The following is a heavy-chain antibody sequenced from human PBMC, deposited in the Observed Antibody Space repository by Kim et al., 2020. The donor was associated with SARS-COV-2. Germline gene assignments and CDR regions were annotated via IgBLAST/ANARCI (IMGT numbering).Heavy chain of an antibody. CDR1: SGSFSGYY. J-gene: IGHJ4*02. CDR3: ARSDVVVVAAQYYFDY. CDR2: INHSGTT. D-gene: IGHD2-15*01. V-gene: IGHV4-34*01. Sequence: SETLSLTCAVYSGSFSGYYWSWIRQSPGKGLEWIGDINHSGTTNYRSSLKSRVTISLDTSKNQFYLKLSSVTAADTAVYYCARSDVVVVAAQYYFDYWGQGSLVTVSS.